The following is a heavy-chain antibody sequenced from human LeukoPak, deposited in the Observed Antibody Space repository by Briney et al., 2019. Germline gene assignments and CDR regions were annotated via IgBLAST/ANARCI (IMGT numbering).Heavy chain of an antibody. CDR2: IYSGGST. V-gene: IGHV3-53*01. J-gene: IGHJ4*02. CDR3: ARSGSTYCSTTGCYWVY. Sequence: GGSLRLSCAASGFTVSSKYMSWVRQAPGKGLEWVSVIYSGGSTYYADSVKGRFTISRDNSKNTLYLQMNSLRAEDTAVYYCARSGSTYCSTTGCYWVYWGQGTRVTVSS. D-gene: IGHD2-2*01. CDR1: GFTVSSKY.